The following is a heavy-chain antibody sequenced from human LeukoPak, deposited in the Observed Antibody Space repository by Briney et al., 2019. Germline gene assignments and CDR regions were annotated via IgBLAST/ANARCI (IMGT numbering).Heavy chain of an antibody. J-gene: IGHJ4*02. CDR1: GGSISSYY. D-gene: IGHD2-2*02. CDR2: IYYSGST. V-gene: IGHV4-59*01. CDR3: ARAGYCSSTSCYTGGYYFDY. Sequence: SETLSLTCTVSGGSISSYYWNWIRQPPGKGLEWIGYIYYSGSTNYNPSLESRVTISVDTSKNQFSLNLSSVTSADTAVYYCARAGYCSSTSCYTGGYYFDYWGQGTLVTVSS.